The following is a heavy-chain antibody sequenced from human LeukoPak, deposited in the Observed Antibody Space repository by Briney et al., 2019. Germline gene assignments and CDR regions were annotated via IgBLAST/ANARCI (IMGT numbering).Heavy chain of an antibody. J-gene: IGHJ4*02. CDR1: GFTFSSYS. CDR3: ARIHIAVAGITDY. V-gene: IGHV3-21*01. Sequence: GGSLRLSCTASGFTFSSYSVNWVRQAPGKGLEWVSSISSKSTYIYYADSVKGRFTISRDNAKSSLYLQMNSLRAEDTAIYYCARIHIAVAGITDYWGQGTLVTVSS. CDR2: ISSKSTYI. D-gene: IGHD6-19*01.